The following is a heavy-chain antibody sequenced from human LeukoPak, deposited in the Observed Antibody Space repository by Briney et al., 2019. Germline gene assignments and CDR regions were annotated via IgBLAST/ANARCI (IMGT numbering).Heavy chain of an antibody. CDR1: GGSIDITNY. J-gene: IGHJ4*02. D-gene: IGHD6-19*01. CDR3: ARHSSARDYFDK. CDR2: IAHDGTI. V-gene: IGHV4-4*02. Sequence: TSSETLSLTCGVSGGSIDITNYWSWVRQAPGKGLEWIGEIAHDGTINYNPSLRSRVAMSLDRANNQFSLSLTSVTAADTAVYYCARHSSARDYFDKWGQGTLVTVSS.